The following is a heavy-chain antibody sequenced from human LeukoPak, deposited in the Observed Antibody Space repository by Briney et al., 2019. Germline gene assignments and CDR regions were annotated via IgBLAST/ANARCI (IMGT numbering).Heavy chain of an antibody. V-gene: IGHV3-11*04. CDR3: ARIKFYHDSSGYYETYYFDY. CDR1: GLTFSDYY. CDR2: ISFSDSII. Sequence: GGSLRLSCAASGLTFSDYYMSWIRQAPGKGLEWVSYISFSDSIIYYADSVKGRFTISRDNAKNSLYLQMNSLRAEDTAVYYCARIKFYHDSSGYYETYYFDYWGQGTLVTASS. J-gene: IGHJ4*02. D-gene: IGHD3-22*01.